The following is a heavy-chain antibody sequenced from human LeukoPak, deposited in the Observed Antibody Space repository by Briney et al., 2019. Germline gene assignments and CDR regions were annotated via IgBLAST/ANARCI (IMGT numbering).Heavy chain of an antibody. Sequence: ASVKVSCKASGYTFTSYDINWVRQATGPGLEWMGWMNPNSGNTGYAQKFQGRVTMTRNTSISAAYMELSSLRSEDTAVYYCARAQGSLYQLLNYYYYYYMDVWGKGTTVTVSS. J-gene: IGHJ6*03. V-gene: IGHV1-8*01. CDR1: GYTFTSYD. CDR3: ARAQGSLYQLLNYYYYYYMDV. CDR2: MNPNSGNT. D-gene: IGHD2-2*01.